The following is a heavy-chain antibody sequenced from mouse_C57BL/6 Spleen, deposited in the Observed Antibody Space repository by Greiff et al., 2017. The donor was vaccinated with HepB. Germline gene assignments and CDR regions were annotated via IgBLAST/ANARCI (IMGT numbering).Heavy chain of an antibody. V-gene: IGHV1-82*01. D-gene: IGHD1-1*01. CDR2: IYPGDGDT. CDR3: ARMTPNYYGSLYYFDY. J-gene: IGHJ2*01. Sequence: QVQLKQSGPELVKPGASVKISCKASGYAFSSSWMNWVKQRPGKGLEWIGRIYPGDGDTNYNGKFKGKATLTADKSSSTAYMQLSSLTSEDSAVYFCARMTPNYYGSLYYFDYWGQGTTLTVSS. CDR1: GYAFSSSW.